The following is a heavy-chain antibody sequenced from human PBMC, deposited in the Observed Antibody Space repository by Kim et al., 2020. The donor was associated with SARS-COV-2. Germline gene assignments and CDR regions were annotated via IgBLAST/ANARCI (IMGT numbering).Heavy chain of an antibody. Sequence: SETLSLTCTVSGGSISSSSYYWGWIRQPPGKGLEWIGSIYYSGSTYYNPSLKSSVTISVDTSKNQFSLKLSSVTAADTAVYYCARLQLARDYYYYGMDVWGQGTTVTVS. D-gene: IGHD5-18*01. V-gene: IGHV4-39*01. CDR2: IYYSGST. J-gene: IGHJ6*02. CDR1: GGSISSSSYY. CDR3: ARLQLARDYYYYGMDV.